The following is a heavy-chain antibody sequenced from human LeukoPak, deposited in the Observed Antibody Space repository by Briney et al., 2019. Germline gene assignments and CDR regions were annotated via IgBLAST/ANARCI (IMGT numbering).Heavy chain of an antibody. CDR3: AKRLGDPRAFYY. D-gene: IGHD2-21*02. Sequence: GGSLRLSCAASGFTFSNYAMSWVRQAPGKGLEWVSGISCTSGTINYAAPVKGRFTISRDNSKNTLYLQMNSLRVDDMAVYYCAKRLGDPRAFYYWGQGTLVTVSS. J-gene: IGHJ4*02. V-gene: IGHV3-23*01. CDR2: ISCTSGTI. CDR1: GFTFSNYA.